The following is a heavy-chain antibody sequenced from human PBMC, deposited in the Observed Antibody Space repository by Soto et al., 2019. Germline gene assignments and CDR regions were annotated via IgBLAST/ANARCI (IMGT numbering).Heavy chain of an antibody. CDR1: GFTFNNYA. V-gene: IGHV3-23*01. CDR2: FTGSGGST. D-gene: IGHD6-13*01. CDR3: AKARSNWYWGSFDC. J-gene: IGHJ4*02. Sequence: VQLLESGGGLVQPGGSLRLSCAASGFTFNNYAMNWVRQAPGKGLEWVSSFTGSGGSTYYADSVKGRFTISRDNSKNTLYLQLNSLRAEDTAVYYCAKARSNWYWGSFDCWGQGILVTVSS.